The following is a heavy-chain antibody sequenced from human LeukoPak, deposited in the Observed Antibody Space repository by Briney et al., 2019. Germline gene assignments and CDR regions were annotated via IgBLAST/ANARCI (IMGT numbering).Heavy chain of an antibody. D-gene: IGHD5-18*01. CDR2: ISSSSYI. V-gene: IGHV3-21*01. Sequence: GGSLRLSCAASGFTFSSCSMNWVRQAPGKGLEWVSSISSSSYIYYSDSVKGRFTISRDNAKNSLYLQMNSLRAEDTAVYYCARGSGIQLWAFDYWGQGTLVTVSS. J-gene: IGHJ4*02. CDR3: ARGSGIQLWAFDY. CDR1: GFTFSSCS.